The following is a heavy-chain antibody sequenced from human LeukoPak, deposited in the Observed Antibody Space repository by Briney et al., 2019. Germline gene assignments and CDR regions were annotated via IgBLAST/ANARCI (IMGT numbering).Heavy chain of an antibody. Sequence: PSETLSLTCTASGGSISSSSYYWGWIRQPPAKGLEWISNIYYSGISYYNPSLKSRVTISVDTSKNQFSLNLSSVTAADTAVYYCARTYGGYYYGMDVWGQGTTVTVSS. CDR1: GGSISSSSYY. CDR3: ARTYGGYYYGMDV. J-gene: IGHJ6*02. V-gene: IGHV4-39*01. CDR2: IYYSGIS. D-gene: IGHD3-10*01.